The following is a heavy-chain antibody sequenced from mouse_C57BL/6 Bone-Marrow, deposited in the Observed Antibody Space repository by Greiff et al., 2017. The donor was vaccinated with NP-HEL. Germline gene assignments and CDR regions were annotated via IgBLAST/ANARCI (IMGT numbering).Heavy chain of an antibody. V-gene: IGHV14-4*01. Sequence: VQLQQSGAELVRPGASVKLSCTASGFNITDDYMHWVKQRPEQGLEWIGWIDPENGDTEYASKFQGKATITADTSSNTAYLQLSSLTSEDTAVYYCTTEGTVVATDFDVWGTGTTVTVSS. CDR1: GFNITDDY. J-gene: IGHJ1*03. CDR3: TTEGTVVATDFDV. D-gene: IGHD1-1*01. CDR2: IDPENGDT.